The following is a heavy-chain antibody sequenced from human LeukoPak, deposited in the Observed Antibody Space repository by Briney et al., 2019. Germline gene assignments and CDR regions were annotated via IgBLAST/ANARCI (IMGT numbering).Heavy chain of an antibody. V-gene: IGHV1-18*01. Sequence: ASVKVSCKASGYTFTSYGISWVRQAPGQGLEWMGWISAYNGNTNYAQKLQGRVTMTRDTSTSTVYMELSSLRSDDTAVYYCARFSGSSNFDYWGQGTLVTVSS. CDR2: ISAYNGNT. CDR1: GYTFTSYG. J-gene: IGHJ4*02. CDR3: ARFSGSSNFDY. D-gene: IGHD1-26*01.